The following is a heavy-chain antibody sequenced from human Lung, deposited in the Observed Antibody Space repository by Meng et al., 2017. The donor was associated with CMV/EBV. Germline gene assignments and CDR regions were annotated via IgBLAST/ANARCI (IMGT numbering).Heavy chain of an antibody. Sequence: SVKVSXKASGGTFRKYSISWGRQAPGQGLEWMGGILPIFGIAKIAQNFQGRVTITTDGSTSTAYMEVSSLRSEDTAVYYCARVGGTMVKNGYFDYWGQGXLVTVSS. CDR1: GGTFRKYS. CDR3: ARVGGTMVKNGYFDY. J-gene: IGHJ4*02. D-gene: IGHD4/OR15-4a*01. V-gene: IGHV1-69*05. CDR2: ILPIFGIA.